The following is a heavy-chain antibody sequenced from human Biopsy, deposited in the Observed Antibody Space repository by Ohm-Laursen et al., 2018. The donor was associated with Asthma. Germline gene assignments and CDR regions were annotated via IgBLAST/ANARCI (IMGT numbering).Heavy chain of an antibody. V-gene: IGHV1-69*01. J-gene: IGHJ6*02. Sequence: SSVKVSCKASGDSFSNYAISWVRQAPGQGLEWMGGLIPVLGTPDHAQMFEGRVTITADESTSTAYMELSSLSSEDTAVYYCARGYSGSDRIVYYYSGLEVSGQGTTVTVSS. CDR2: LIPVLGTP. D-gene: IGHD5-12*01. CDR1: GDSFSNYA. CDR3: ARGYSGSDRIVYYYSGLEV.